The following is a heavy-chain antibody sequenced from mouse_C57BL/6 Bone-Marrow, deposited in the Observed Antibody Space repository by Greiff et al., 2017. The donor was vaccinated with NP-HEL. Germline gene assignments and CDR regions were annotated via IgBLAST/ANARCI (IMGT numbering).Heavy chain of an antibody. V-gene: IGHV1-55*01. CDR3: ARSDYYGSSSYYLDY. CDR2: IYPGSGST. D-gene: IGHD1-1*01. CDR1: GYTFTSYW. Sequence: QVQLKQSGAELVKPGASVKMSCKASGYTFTSYWITWVKQRPGQGLEWIGDIYPGSGSTNYNEKFKSKATLTVDTSSSTAYMQLSSLTSEDSAVYYWARSDYYGSSSYYLDYWGQGTTLTVSS. J-gene: IGHJ2*01.